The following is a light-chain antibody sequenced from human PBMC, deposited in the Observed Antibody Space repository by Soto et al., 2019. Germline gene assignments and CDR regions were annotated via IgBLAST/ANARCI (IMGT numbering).Light chain of an antibody. J-gene: IGKJ4*01. CDR2: SAS. Sequence: DVQMTQSPSSLAASVGDRVTITCRASQGIRNYLVWYQQKPGKPPKPLIYSASTLQSGVPSRFSGSGSGTHFTLTISSLQPEDVATYYCQKTNTAPLTFGGGPGWSSN. V-gene: IGKV1-27*01. CDR3: QKTNTAPLT. CDR1: QGIRNY.